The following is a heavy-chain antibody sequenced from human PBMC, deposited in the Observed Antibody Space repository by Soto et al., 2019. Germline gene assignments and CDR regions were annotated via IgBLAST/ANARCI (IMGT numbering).Heavy chain of an antibody. CDR1: GFTFSSSA. CDR2: IDVGSANA. CDR3: ARHDCISTSCYYYYYYSMDV. Sequence: SVKVSCKTSGFTFSSSAVHWVRQARGHRLQWIGWIDVGSANANYAQKFQGRVTITADESTSTAYMELSSLRSEDTAVYYCARHDCISTSCYYYYYYSMDVWGQGTTVTVSS. J-gene: IGHJ6*02. D-gene: IGHD2-2*01. V-gene: IGHV1-58*01.